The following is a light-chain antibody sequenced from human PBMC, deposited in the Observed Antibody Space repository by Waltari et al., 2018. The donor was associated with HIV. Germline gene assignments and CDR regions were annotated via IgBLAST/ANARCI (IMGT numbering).Light chain of an antibody. CDR2: DVP. V-gene: IGLV2-8*01. CDR1: SSDVGSFKY. CDR3: SSYAGSSMSYA. J-gene: IGLJ1*01. Sequence: QSALTQPPSASGSPGQSVTISCTGASSDVGSFKYVSWYQQPPGNAPKLVIDDVPKRPAGVPDRFSGSKSGNTASLTVSGLQAEDEAHYYCSSYAGSSMSYAFGTGTKVTVL.